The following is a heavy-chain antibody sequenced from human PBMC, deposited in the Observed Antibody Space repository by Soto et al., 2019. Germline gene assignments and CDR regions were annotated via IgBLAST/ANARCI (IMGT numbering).Heavy chain of an antibody. CDR2: ISDDGSNK. Sequence: QVQLVESGGGVVQPGRSLRLSCAASGFTFSSYAMHCVRQAPGKGLEWVAVISDDGSNKYYADSVKGRFTISRDNSKNTLYLQMNSLRAEDTAVYYCARYIVVVTATYAFDIWGQGTMFTVSS. J-gene: IGHJ3*02. CDR1: GFTFSSYA. D-gene: IGHD2-21*02. CDR3: ARYIVVVTATYAFDI. V-gene: IGHV3-30-3*01.